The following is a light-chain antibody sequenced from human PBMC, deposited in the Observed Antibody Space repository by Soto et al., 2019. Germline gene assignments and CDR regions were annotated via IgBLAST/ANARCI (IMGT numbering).Light chain of an antibody. J-gene: IGKJ4*01. CDR1: QSVSNN. Sequence: EIVMTQSPATLSVSPGESATLACRASQSVSNNLAWYQQKPGQAPRLLIYGASARATGIPARFSGSGSGTEFTLTISSLQSEDVAVYYCQQYNNWPITFGGGTKVEIK. CDR2: GAS. V-gene: IGKV3-15*01. CDR3: QQYNNWPIT.